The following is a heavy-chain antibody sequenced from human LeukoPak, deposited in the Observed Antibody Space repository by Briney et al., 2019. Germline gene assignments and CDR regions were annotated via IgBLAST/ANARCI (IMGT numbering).Heavy chain of an antibody. CDR2: ISSSGSTI. CDR1: GFTFSSYE. J-gene: IGHJ3*02. CDR3: ARAYSSGPHGAFDI. D-gene: IGHD6-19*01. V-gene: IGHV3-48*03. Sequence: GSLRLSCAASGFTFSSYEMNWVRQAPGKGLEWVSYISSSGSTIYYADSVKGRFNIYRDNAKNSLYLQMNSLRAEDTAVYYCARAYSSGPHGAFDIWGQGTMVTVSS.